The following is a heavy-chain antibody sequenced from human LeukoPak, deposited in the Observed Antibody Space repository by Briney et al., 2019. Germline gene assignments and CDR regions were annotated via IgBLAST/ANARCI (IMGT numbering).Heavy chain of an antibody. CDR2: ISSSSSYI. Sequence: GGSLRLSCAASGFTFSSYSMNWVRQAPGKGLEWVSSISSSSSYIYYADSVKGRFTISRDSAKNSLYLQMNSLRAEDTAVYYCARDSDSSGYCDYWGQGTLVTVSS. D-gene: IGHD3-22*01. CDR1: GFTFSSYS. J-gene: IGHJ4*02. CDR3: ARDSDSSGYCDY. V-gene: IGHV3-21*01.